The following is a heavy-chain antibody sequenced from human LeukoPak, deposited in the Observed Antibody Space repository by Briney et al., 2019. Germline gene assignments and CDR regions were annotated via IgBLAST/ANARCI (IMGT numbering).Heavy chain of an antibody. V-gene: IGHV5-51*01. CDR2: IYPGDSDT. Sequence: GESLKISCKGSGYSFTSYRIGWVRQLPGKGLEWMGVIYPGDSDTRYSPSFQGQVTISADKSISTAYLQWSSLKASDTAMYYCAIGSGSYYAPYAAFDIWGQGAMVTVSS. CDR3: AIGSGSYYAPYAAFDI. D-gene: IGHD1-26*01. CDR1: GYSFTSYR. J-gene: IGHJ3*02.